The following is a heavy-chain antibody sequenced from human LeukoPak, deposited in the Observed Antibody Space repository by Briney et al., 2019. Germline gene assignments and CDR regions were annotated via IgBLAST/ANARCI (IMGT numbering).Heavy chain of an antibody. CDR1: GDSISSYY. D-gene: IGHD3-10*01. CDR3: TRRAPTSYGHYLDS. V-gene: IGHV4-4*09. Sequence: SETLSLTCTVSGDSISSYYWSWLRQTPGKGLEWIGYIHTNGRTNYSPSLKSRVTMSVDSSKNQLSLMLSSVTAADTAVYYCTRRAPTSYGHYLDSWGQGTLVTVSS. J-gene: IGHJ4*02. CDR2: IHTNGRT.